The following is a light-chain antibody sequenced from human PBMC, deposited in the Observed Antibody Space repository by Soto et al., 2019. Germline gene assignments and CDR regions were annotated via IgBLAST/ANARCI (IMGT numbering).Light chain of an antibody. J-gene: IGKJ3*01. CDR1: QSINKY. CDR2: DAS. V-gene: IGKV3-11*01. Sequence: EIVLTQSPATLSLSPGERATLSCRASQSINKYLAWYQQKPGQAPRLLIYDASNRATGIPARFSGSGSGTDFTLTIPSLEPEDFAVYYCQRRTNWPPFTFGPGTKVDIK. CDR3: QRRTNWPPFT.